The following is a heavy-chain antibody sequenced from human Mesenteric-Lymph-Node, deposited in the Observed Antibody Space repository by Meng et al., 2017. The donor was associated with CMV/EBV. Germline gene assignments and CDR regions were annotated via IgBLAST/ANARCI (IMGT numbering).Heavy chain of an antibody. Sequence: GSLRLSCTVSGYSISSGYYWGWIRQPPGKGLEWIGSIYHSGSTYYNPSLKSRVTISVDTSKNQFSLKLSSVTAADTAVYYCARTPYYDFWSGYRAGETPPYGMDVWGQGTTVTVSS. J-gene: IGHJ6*02. D-gene: IGHD3-3*01. CDR3: ARTPYYDFWSGYRAGETPPYGMDV. CDR2: IYHSGST. CDR1: GYSISSGYY. V-gene: IGHV4-38-2*02.